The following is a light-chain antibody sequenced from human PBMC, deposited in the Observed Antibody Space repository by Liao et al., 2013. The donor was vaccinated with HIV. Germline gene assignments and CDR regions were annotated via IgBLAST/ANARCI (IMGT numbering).Light chain of an antibody. V-gene: IGLV3-1*01. Sequence: SYELTQPPSVSVSPGQTASITCSGDKLGDRYVCWYQLKPGQSPVLVIYQDSKRPSGIPERFSGSNSGNTATLTISGTQAMDEADYYCQAWDSSTVVFGGGTKLTVL. CDR1: KLGDRY. J-gene: IGLJ2*01. CDR3: QAWDSSTVV. CDR2: QDS.